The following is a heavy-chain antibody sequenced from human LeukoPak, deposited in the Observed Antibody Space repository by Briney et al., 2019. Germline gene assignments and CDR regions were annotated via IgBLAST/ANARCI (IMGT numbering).Heavy chain of an antibody. CDR2: IKSKTDGGTT. J-gene: IGHJ4*02. CDR3: AKDSGSGSYYYDH. CDR1: GFIFSSYA. V-gene: IGHV3-15*01. D-gene: IGHD3-10*01. Sequence: PGGSLRLSCAASGFIFSSYAMSWVRQGPGKGLEWVGRIKSKTDGGTTDHAAAVKGRFTISRDDSKNTLFLQMNSLKTEDTGMYYCAKDSGSGSYYYDHWGQGTLVTVSS.